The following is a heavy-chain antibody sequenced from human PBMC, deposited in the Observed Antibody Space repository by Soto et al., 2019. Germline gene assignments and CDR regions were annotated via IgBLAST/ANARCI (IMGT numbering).Heavy chain of an antibody. CDR2: ISYDGSNK. V-gene: IGHV3-30*03. CDR3: ARGHSTYYYDSSASPNAFDI. Sequence: PGGSLRLSCAASGFTFSSYGMYWVRQAPGKGLEWVAVISYDGSNKYYADSVKGRFTISRDNSKNTLYLQMNSLRAEDTAVYYCARGHSTYYYDSSASPNAFDIWGQGTMVTVSS. J-gene: IGHJ3*02. D-gene: IGHD3-22*01. CDR1: GFTFSSYG.